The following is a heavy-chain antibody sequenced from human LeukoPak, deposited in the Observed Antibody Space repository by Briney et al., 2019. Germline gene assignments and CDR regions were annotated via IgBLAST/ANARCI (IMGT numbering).Heavy chain of an antibody. J-gene: IGHJ4*02. V-gene: IGHV1-69*04. CDR3: ARALAAAGNDY. CDR1: GGTFSSYA. D-gene: IGHD6-13*01. CDR2: IIPILGIA. Sequence: ASVKVSRKASGGTFSSYAISWVRQAPGQGLEWMGRIIPILGIANYAQKFQGRVTITADKSTSTAYMELSSLRSEDTAVYYCARALAAAGNDYWGQGTLVTVSS.